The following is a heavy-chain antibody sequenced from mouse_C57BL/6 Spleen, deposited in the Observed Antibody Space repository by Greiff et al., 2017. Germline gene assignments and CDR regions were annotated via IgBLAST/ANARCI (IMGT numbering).Heavy chain of an antibody. J-gene: IGHJ2*01. D-gene: IGHD3-2*02. Sequence: VQLQQPGAELVMPGASVKLSCKASGYTFTSYWMHWVKQRPGQGLEWIGEIDPSDSYTNYNQKFKGKSTLTVDKSSSTAYMQLSSLTSEDSAVYYCARQTAQATYYFDYWGQGTTRTVSS. CDR3: ARQTAQATYYFDY. CDR2: IDPSDSYT. V-gene: IGHV1-69*01. CDR1: GYTFTSYW.